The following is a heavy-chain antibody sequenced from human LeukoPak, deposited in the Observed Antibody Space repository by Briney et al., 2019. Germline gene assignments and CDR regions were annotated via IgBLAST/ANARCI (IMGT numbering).Heavy chain of an antibody. CDR3: AGASSGQRQPPTRRFDP. D-gene: IGHD1-1*01. J-gene: IGHJ5*02. V-gene: IGHV1-8*01. Sequence: ASVKVSCKASGYTFTSHDIDWVRQAPGQGLEWMGWMNPKSGNTGSAQKFQGRVTMTRDTSISTAYLELRSLRSEDTAVYYCAGASSGQRQPPTRRFDPWGQGTLVTVSS. CDR2: MNPKSGNT. CDR1: GYTFTSHD.